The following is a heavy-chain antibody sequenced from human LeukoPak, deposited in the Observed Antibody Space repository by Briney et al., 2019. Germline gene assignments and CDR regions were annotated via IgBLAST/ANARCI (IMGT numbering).Heavy chain of an antibody. CDR2: IYYSGST. J-gene: IGHJ4*02. Sequence: PSETLSLTCTVSGGSISSGGYYWSWIRQHPGKGLEWIGYIYYSGSTYYNPSLKSRVTISVDTSKNQFSLKLSSVTAADTAVYYCARDAYYYDSSGYRLDYWGQGTLVTVSS. V-gene: IGHV4-31*03. CDR1: GGSISSGGYY. D-gene: IGHD3-22*01. CDR3: ARDAYYYDSSGYRLDY.